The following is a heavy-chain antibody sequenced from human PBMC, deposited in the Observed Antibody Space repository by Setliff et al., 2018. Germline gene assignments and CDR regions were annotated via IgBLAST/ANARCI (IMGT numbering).Heavy chain of an antibody. Sequence: ASVKVSCKASGYSFTNYYIHWVRQAPGQGLEWVGIINPSGGSTSYAQKFQGRVTMTRDTSTSTVYMELSSLRSEDTAVYYCARGRHPPWSGYPYYYMDVWGKGTTVTVSS. D-gene: IGHD3-3*01. V-gene: IGHV1-46*01. CDR1: GYSFTNYY. CDR3: ARGRHPPWSGYPYYYMDV. J-gene: IGHJ6*03. CDR2: INPSGGST.